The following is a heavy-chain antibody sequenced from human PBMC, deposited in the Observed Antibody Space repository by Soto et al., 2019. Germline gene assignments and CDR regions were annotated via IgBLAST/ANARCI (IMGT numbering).Heavy chain of an antibody. Sequence: EVQLVETGGGLIQPGGSLRLSCAASGFSVSNNYMSWVRQAPGKGLEWVSIIHAGGSTYYADSVEGRFTISRDNSKNTVYLQMNGLRDEDTAMYYCASLAVAEGFDPWGQGTLVTVSS. CDR1: GFSVSNNY. CDR3: ASLAVAEGFDP. CDR2: IHAGGST. J-gene: IGHJ5*02. V-gene: IGHV3-53*02. D-gene: IGHD6-19*01.